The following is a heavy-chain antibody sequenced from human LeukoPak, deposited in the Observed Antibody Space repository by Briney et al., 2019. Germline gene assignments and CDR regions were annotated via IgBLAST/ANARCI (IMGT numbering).Heavy chain of an antibody. CDR2: IYYSGST. CDR3: AREQLGIRSPFNDY. D-gene: IGHD7-27*01. V-gene: IGHV4-39*01. J-gene: IGHJ4*02. CDR1: GGSISSSSYY. Sequence: SETLSLTCTVSGGSISSSSYYWGWIRQPPGKGLEWLGSIYYSGSTYYNPSLKSRVTISVDTSKNQFSLKLSSVTAADTAVYYCAREQLGIRSPFNDYWGQGSLVTVSS.